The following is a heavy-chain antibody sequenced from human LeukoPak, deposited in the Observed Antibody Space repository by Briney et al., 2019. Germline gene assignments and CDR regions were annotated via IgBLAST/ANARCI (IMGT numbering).Heavy chain of an antibody. Sequence: PSETLSLTCTVSGGSISSSSYYWGWIRQPPGKGREWIGSIYYSGSTYYNPSLKSRVTISVDTSKNQFSLKLSSVTAADTAVYYCARLGGKEYCDLWGQGTLVTVSS. J-gene: IGHJ4*02. CDR2: IYYSGST. D-gene: IGHD3-3*01. CDR1: GGSISSSSYY. V-gene: IGHV4-39*01. CDR3: ARLGGKEYCDL.